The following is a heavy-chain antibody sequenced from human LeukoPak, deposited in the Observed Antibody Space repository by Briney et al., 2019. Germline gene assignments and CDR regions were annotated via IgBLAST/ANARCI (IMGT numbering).Heavy chain of an antibody. V-gene: IGHV1-3*01. J-gene: IGHJ5*02. CDR2: INAGNDNT. CDR3: ARDLGYCTGGTCYPNWCDP. Sequence: ASVKVSCKASGYTFTSYAMHWVRQAPGQRLEWMGWINAGNDNTKYSQKFQGRVTITRDTSASTAYMELSSLRSEDTAVYYCARDLGYCTGGTCYPNWCDPWGQGTLVTVSS. CDR1: GYTFTSYA. D-gene: IGHD2-15*01.